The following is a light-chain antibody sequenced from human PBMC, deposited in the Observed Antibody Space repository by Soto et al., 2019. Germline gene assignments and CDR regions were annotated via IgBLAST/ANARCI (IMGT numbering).Light chain of an antibody. CDR1: TSDVGGYNY. Sequence: QSALTQPASVSGSPGQSITISCTGTTSDVGGYNYVSWFQQYPGKAPKLKIYEVSNRPSGVSNRFSGSKCGNTASLTISDLQAEDEADYYCTSYTSSSTWVFGGGTKLTVL. CDR3: TSYTSSSTWV. CDR2: EVS. J-gene: IGLJ3*02. V-gene: IGLV2-14*01.